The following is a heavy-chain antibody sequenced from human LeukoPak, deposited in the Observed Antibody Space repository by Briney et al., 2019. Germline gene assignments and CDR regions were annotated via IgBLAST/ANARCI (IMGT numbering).Heavy chain of an antibody. Sequence: SETLSLTCTVSGGSISSYYWSWIRRPPGKGLEWIGYIYYSGSTNYNPSLKSRVTISVDTSKNQFSLKLSSVTAADTAVYYCARRRYSYVDYGMDVWGQGTTVTVSS. V-gene: IGHV4-59*08. CDR2: IYYSGST. CDR3: ARRRYSYVDYGMDV. CDR1: GGSISSYY. D-gene: IGHD5-18*01. J-gene: IGHJ6*02.